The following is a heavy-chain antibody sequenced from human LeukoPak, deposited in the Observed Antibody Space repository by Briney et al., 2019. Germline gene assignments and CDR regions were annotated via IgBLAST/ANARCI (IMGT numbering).Heavy chain of an antibody. D-gene: IGHD3-22*01. J-gene: IGHJ4*02. V-gene: IGHV4-59*01. CDR3: ASSRYYYDSSGILFDY. CDR2: IYYSGST. CDR1: GGSISSYY. Sequence: PSETLSLTCTVSGGSISSYYRSWIRQPPGKGLEWIGYIYYSGSTNYNPSLKSRVTISVDTSKNQFSLKLSSVTAADTAVYYCASSRYYYDSSGILFDYWGQGTLVTVSS.